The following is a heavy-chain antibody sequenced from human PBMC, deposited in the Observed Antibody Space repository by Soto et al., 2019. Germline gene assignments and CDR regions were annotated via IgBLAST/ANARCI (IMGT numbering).Heavy chain of an antibody. CDR3: ARDRDWNDWFDT. V-gene: IGHV4-59*01. J-gene: IGHJ5*02. CDR2: IYYTGST. D-gene: IGHD1-1*01. Sequence: QVQLQESGPGLVKVSETLSITCTVSGGSISNYWWNWIRQSPGKGLEWMGNIYYTGSTKYNPSLQRRVTISVDMSKSQFSLRLSSVTAADTAIYYCARDRDWNDWFDTWGQGILVTVSS. CDR1: GGSISNYW.